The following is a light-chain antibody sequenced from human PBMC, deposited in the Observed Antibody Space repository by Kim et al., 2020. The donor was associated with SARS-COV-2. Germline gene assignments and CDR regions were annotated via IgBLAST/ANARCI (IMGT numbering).Light chain of an antibody. V-gene: IGLV1-44*01. CDR1: SSNIGSNT. Sequence: GQRVTISCSGSSSNIGSNTVNCYQQLPGTAPKLLIYYNDQRHSGVPDRFSGSKSGTSASLAISGLQSEDEADYYCAAWDDSLNAVVFGGGTQLTVL. CDR2: YND. J-gene: IGLJ2*01. CDR3: AAWDDSLNAVV.